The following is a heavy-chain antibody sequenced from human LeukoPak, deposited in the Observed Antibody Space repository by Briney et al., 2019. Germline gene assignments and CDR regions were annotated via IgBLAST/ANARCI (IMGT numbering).Heavy chain of an antibody. CDR2: ISGSGGST. Sequence: GGSLRLSCAVSGFTFSSYWMSWVRQAPGKGLEWVSGISGSGGSTNYADSVKGRFTISRDNSKNTLYLQMNSLRAEDTAVYYCAKDPVPYCTNGICYERPYYYMDVWGKGTTVTVSS. J-gene: IGHJ6*03. D-gene: IGHD2-8*01. CDR3: AKDPVPYCTNGICYERPYYYMDV. CDR1: GFTFSSYW. V-gene: IGHV3-23*01.